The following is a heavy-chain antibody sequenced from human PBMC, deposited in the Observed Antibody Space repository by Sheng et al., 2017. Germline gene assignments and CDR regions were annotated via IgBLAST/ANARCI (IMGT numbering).Heavy chain of an antibody. CDR3: ARVDSSGWSYYYYYGMDV. D-gene: IGHD6-19*01. Sequence: QVQLQESGPGLVKPSETLSLTCAVSGYSISSGYYWGWIRQPPGKGLEWIGSIYHSGSTYYNPSLKSRVTISVDTSKNQFSLKLSSVTAADTAVYYCARVDSSGWSYYYYYGMDVWGPRDHGHRLL. J-gene: IGHJ6*01. V-gene: IGHV4-38-2*01. CDR1: GYSISSGYY. CDR2: IYHSGST.